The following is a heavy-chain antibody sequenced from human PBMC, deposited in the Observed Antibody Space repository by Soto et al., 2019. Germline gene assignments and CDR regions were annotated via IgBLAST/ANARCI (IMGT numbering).Heavy chain of an antibody. CDR1: GGTFSSHA. J-gene: IGHJ6*02. V-gene: IGHV1-69*13. CDR2: IIPFFKAA. Sequence: ASVKVSFKASGGTFSSHAISWVRQAPGQGLEWMGGIIPFFKAANYAQKFQGRVTITADDSTSTAYMDLYSLRSEDTAVYYCARDVPLNYYDGTFSYYAMDVWGQGTTVTVSS. D-gene: IGHD3-16*01. CDR3: ARDVPLNYYDGTFSYYAMDV.